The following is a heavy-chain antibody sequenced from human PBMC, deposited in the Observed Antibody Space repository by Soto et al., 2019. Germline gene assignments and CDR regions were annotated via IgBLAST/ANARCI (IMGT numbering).Heavy chain of an antibody. CDR1: GGSFGSVA. CDR3: ANKRMAVGGTAPYSYDVDV. Sequence: QVHLAQSGAEVKKPGYSVKVSCKASGGSFGSVAFNWVRQAPGQGLEWMGGIIPIFGAPRYAQRFQGRVTLSADKSTTTVFMELKSLRSDDTSVYYCANKRMAVGGTAPYSYDVDVWGQGTTVIVSS. J-gene: IGHJ6*02. CDR2: IIPIFGAP. V-gene: IGHV1-69*06. D-gene: IGHD6-19*01.